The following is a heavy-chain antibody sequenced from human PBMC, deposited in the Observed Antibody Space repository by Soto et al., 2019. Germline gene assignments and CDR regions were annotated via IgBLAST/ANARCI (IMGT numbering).Heavy chain of an antibody. CDR2: IYWDDDK. J-gene: IGHJ5*02. D-gene: IGHD3-10*01. CDR1: GFSLSTSGVG. Sequence: PTLVNPTQTLTLTCTFSGFSLSTSGVGVGWIRQPPGKALEWLALIYWDDDKRYSPSLKSRLTITKDTSKNQVVLTMTNMDPVDTATYYCAHRPGSLNGVRSVWFDPWGQGTLVTVSS. CDR3: AHRPGSLNGVRSVWFDP. V-gene: IGHV2-5*02.